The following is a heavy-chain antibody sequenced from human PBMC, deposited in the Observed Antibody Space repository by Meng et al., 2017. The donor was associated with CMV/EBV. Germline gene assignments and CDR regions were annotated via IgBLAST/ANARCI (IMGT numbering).Heavy chain of an antibody. CDR1: GYTFSSYA. CDR2: IIPILGIA. D-gene: IGHD3-3*01. J-gene: IGHJ4*02. CDR3: ARAKIIDFWSGYQIDY. Sequence: SVKVSCKASGYTFSSYAISWVRQAPGQGLEWMGGIIPILGIANYAQKFQGRVTITADKSTSTAYMELSSLRSEDTAVYYCARAKIIDFWSGYQIDYWGQGTLVTVSS. V-gene: IGHV1-69*10.